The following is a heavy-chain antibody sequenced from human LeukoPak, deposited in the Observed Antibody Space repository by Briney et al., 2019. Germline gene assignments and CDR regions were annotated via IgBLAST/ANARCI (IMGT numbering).Heavy chain of an antibody. Sequence: NPGGSLRLSCAASGFSFTSYSMNWVRQAPGKGLERVSSISSGSSYIYYADSVKGRFTISRDNAKNSLYLQMNSLRAEDTAVYYCVGGKGADHRGHGTLVTVSS. D-gene: IGHD1-1*01. CDR1: GFSFTSYS. CDR2: ISSGSSYI. CDR3: VGGKGADH. J-gene: IGHJ4*01. V-gene: IGHV3-21*01.